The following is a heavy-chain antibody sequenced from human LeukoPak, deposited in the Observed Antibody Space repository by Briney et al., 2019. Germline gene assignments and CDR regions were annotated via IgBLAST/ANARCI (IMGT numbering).Heavy chain of an antibody. Sequence: GSSVKVSCKASGGTFSSNTISWVRQAPGQGLECMGGIIPIFGTANYAQKFQGRVTITADESTSTAYMELSSLRSEDTAVYYCARATGYGDYLAEYFQHWGQGTLVTVSS. CDR1: GGTFSSNT. D-gene: IGHD4-17*01. J-gene: IGHJ1*01. CDR2: IIPIFGTA. CDR3: ARATGYGDYLAEYFQH. V-gene: IGHV1-69*01.